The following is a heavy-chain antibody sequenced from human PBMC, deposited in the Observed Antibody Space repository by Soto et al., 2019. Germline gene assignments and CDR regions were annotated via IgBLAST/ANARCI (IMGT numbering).Heavy chain of an antibody. CDR1: GYTFTGYY. CDR3: AIERFGELSSAFDI. CDR2: INPNSGGT. J-gene: IGHJ3*02. Sequence: ASVKVSCKASGYTFTGYYMHWVRQAPGQGLEWMGWINPNSGGTNYAQKFQGWVTMTRDTSISTAYMELSRLRSDDTAVYYCAIERFGELSSAFDIWGQGTMVTVSS. V-gene: IGHV1-2*04. D-gene: IGHD3-10*01.